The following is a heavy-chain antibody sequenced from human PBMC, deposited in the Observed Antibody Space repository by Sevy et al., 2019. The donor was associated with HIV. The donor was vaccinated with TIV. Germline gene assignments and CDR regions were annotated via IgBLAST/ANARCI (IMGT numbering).Heavy chain of an antibody. V-gene: IGHV3-30*02. CDR2: IQYDGSIQ. CDR1: GFTLSNYD. Sequence: GGSLRLSCIESGFTLSNYDIHWVRQAAGKGLEWVAFIQYDGSIQYYADSVKGRFTISRDNSKNTLYLQMTSLRPEDTAIYYCAKRGSKSGYALGYWGQGTLVTVSS. CDR3: AKRGSKSGYALGY. J-gene: IGHJ4*02. D-gene: IGHD5-12*01.